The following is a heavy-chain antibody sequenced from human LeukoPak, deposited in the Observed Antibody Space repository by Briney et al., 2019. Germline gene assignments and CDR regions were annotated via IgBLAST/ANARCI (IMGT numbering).Heavy chain of an antibody. CDR3: ARLGDQLLYYYFDY. CDR2: ISAYNGNT. Sequence: ASVKVFCKASGYTFTSYGISWVRQAPGQGLEWMGWISAYNGNTNYAQKLQGRVTMTTDTSTSTAYMELRSLRSDDTAVYYCARLGDQLLYYYFDYWGRGTLVTVSS. D-gene: IGHD2-2*02. J-gene: IGHJ4*02. V-gene: IGHV1-18*01. CDR1: GYTFTSYG.